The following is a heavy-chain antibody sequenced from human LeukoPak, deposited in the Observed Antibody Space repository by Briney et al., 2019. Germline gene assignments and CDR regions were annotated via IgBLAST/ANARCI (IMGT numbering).Heavy chain of an antibody. CDR3: AKAAYGDYVNWFDH. D-gene: IGHD4-17*01. CDR1: GFTFSSHA. V-gene: IGHV3-23*01. Sequence: GGSLRLSCAASGFTFSSHAMTWVRQAPGKGLEWVSSIGGIGASTYYADSVKGRFTISRDNSKNTLYLQMNSLRGEDTALYYCAKAAYGDYVNWFDHWGQGILVIVSS. J-gene: IGHJ5*02. CDR2: IGGIGAST.